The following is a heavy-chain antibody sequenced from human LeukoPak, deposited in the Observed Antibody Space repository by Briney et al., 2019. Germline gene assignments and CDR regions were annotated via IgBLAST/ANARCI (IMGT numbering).Heavy chain of an antibody. CDR3: ARGTRGIAVAGSFDY. CDR1: GFTFSSYW. V-gene: IGHV3-7*01. J-gene: IGHJ4*02. Sequence: TGGSLRLSCAASGFTFSSYWMSWVRQAPGKGLEGVANIKQDGSEKYYVDSVKGRFTLSRDTAKNSLYLQMNSLRAEDTAVYYCARGTRGIAVAGSFDYWGQGTLVTVSS. D-gene: IGHD6-19*01. CDR2: IKQDGSEK.